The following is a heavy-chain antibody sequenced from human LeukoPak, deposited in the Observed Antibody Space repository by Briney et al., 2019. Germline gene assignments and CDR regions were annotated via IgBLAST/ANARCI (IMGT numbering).Heavy chain of an antibody. Sequence: TGGSLRLSCAASGFAFSSYWMSWVRQAPGKGLEWVANIKQDGSEKYYVDSVKGRFTISRDDAKNSLYLQMNSLRAEDTAVYYCASRRGGSSGWYEVFDYWGQGTLVTVSS. V-gene: IGHV3-7*01. CDR1: GFAFSSYW. CDR3: ASRRGGSSGWYEVFDY. CDR2: IKQDGSEK. D-gene: IGHD6-19*01. J-gene: IGHJ4*02.